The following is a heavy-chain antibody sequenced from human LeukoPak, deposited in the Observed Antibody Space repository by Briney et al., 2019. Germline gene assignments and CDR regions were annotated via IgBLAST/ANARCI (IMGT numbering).Heavy chain of an antibody. V-gene: IGHV1-69*04. J-gene: IGHJ4*02. CDR3: ARTYSSGWSKTNYFDY. Sequence: GASVKVSCKASGGTFSSYAISWVRQAPGQGLEWMGRIIPILGIANYAQKFQGRVTITADKSTSTAYMELSSPRSEDTAVYYCARTYSSGWSKTNYFDYWGQGTLVTVSS. CDR2: IIPILGIA. CDR1: GGTFSSYA. D-gene: IGHD6-19*01.